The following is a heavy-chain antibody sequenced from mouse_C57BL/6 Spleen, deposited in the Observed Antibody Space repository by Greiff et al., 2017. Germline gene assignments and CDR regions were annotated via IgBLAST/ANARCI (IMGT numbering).Heavy chain of an antibody. J-gene: IGHJ3*01. Sequence: EVKLMESGPGLVKPSQSLSLTCSVTGYSITSGYYWNWIRQFPGNKLEWMGYISYDGSNNYNPSLKNRISITRDTSKNQFFLKLNSVTTEDTATYYCARRGGSSYPFAYWGQGTLVTVSA. D-gene: IGHD1-1*01. CDR3: ARRGGSSYPFAY. CDR1: GYSITSGYY. CDR2: ISYDGSN. V-gene: IGHV3-6*01.